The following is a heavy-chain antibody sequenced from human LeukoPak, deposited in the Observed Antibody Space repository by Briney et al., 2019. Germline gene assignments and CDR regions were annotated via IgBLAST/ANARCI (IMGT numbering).Heavy chain of an antibody. D-gene: IGHD3-16*01. J-gene: IGHJ4*02. V-gene: IGHV1-18*04. CDR2: ISTYSGHT. CDR1: GYTFTSYG. Sequence: GASVKVSYKASGYTFTSYGISWMRQAPGQGLEWMGWISTYSGHTDYAQKFQGRVTMTTDTPTSTAYMELRSLRSDDTAVYYCAGGGTDFDYWGQGTLVTVSS. CDR3: AGGGTDFDY.